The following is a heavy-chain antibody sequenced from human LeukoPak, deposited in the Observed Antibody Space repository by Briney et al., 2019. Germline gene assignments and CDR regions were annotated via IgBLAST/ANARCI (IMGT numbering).Heavy chain of an antibody. J-gene: IGHJ4*02. Sequence: SETLSLTCTVSGGSISSSSYYRGWIRQPPGKGLEWIGSIYYSGSTYYNPSLKSRVTISVDTSKNQFSLKLSSVTAADTAVYYCARDEGSARYYDFWSGYPTPDYWGQGTLVTVSS. CDR2: IYYSGST. CDR1: GGSISSSSYY. D-gene: IGHD3-3*01. V-gene: IGHV4-39*07. CDR3: ARDEGSARYYDFWSGYPTPDY.